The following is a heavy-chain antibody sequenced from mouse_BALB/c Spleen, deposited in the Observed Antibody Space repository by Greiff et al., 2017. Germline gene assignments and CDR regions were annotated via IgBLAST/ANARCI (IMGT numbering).Heavy chain of an antibody. CDR3: ARHVRGYYYAMDY. J-gene: IGHJ4*01. CDR2: ILPGSGST. CDR1: GYTFSSYW. D-gene: IGHD3-3*01. V-gene: IGHV1-9*01. Sequence: QVQLKESGAELMKPGASVKISCKATGYTFSSYWIEWVKQRPGHGLEWIGEILPGSGSTNYNEKFKGKATFTADTSSNTAYMQLSSLTSEDSAVYYCARHVRGYYYAMDYWGQGTSVTVSS.